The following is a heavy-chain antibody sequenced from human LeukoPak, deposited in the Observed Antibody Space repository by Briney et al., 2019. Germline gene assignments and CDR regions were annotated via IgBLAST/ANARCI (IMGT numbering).Heavy chain of an antibody. Sequence: GGSLRLSCAASGFTFSSYGMHWVRQAPGKGLEWVAVISYDGSNKYYADSVKGRFTISRDNSKNTLYLQMNSLRAEDTAVYYCAKDGYYYGSGSSYYYYMDVWGKGTTVTVSS. J-gene: IGHJ6*03. CDR2: ISYDGSNK. V-gene: IGHV3-30*18. D-gene: IGHD3-10*01. CDR3: AKDGYYYGSGSSYYYYMDV. CDR1: GFTFSSYG.